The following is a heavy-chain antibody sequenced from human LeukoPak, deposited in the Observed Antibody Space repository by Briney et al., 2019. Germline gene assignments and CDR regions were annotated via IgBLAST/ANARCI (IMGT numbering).Heavy chain of an antibody. CDR1: GYTFTSYG. D-gene: IGHD5-18*01. CDR2: ISGYNGNP. Sequence: ASVKVSCKASGYTFTSYGISWVRQAPGQGLEWMGWISGYNGNPKYAHKFQGRVTLTTDTSTSTAYMELRSLRSDDTAVYYCARGNSLDYWGQGTLVTVSS. V-gene: IGHV1-18*01. CDR3: ARGNSLDY. J-gene: IGHJ4*02.